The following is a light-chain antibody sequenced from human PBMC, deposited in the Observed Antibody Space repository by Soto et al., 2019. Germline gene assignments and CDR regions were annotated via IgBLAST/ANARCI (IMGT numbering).Light chain of an antibody. Sequence: QSALTQPASVSGSPGQSITISCTGTSDNYVSWYQQHPGKVPKLIIYGVTNRPSGVSDRFSGSKSGNTASLTISGLQTEDEADYYFSLNTNSRTLLFGAGTKLTVL. CDR3: SLNTNSRTLL. CDR1: SDNY. V-gene: IGLV2-14*01. J-gene: IGLJ1*01. CDR2: GVT.